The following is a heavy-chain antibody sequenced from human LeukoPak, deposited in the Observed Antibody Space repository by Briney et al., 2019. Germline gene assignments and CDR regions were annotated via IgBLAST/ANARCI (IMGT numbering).Heavy chain of an antibody. V-gene: IGHV3-74*01. J-gene: IGHJ4*02. CDR3: TRDVYGLGDY. CDR1: GFIFSDYW. Sequence: GGSLRLSCAASGFIFSDYWMHWVRQAPEKGLMWVSKINSDGSGPDYAESVKGRFTISRDNAKNTLYLQMNSLRAEGTAVYYCTRDVYGLGDYWGQGALVTVSS. D-gene: IGHD2/OR15-2a*01. CDR2: INSDGSGP.